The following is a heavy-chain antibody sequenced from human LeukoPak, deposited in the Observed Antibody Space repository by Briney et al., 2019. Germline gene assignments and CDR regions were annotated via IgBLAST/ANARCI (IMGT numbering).Heavy chain of an antibody. Sequence: PGGSLRLSCAASGFTFSTYCMTWVRQAPGKGLEWISYISSSSDSIKYADSVKGRFTSSRDNAKNTLYLQMNSLRAEDTAMYYCARVYYYYYMDVWGRGATVTVSS. CDR3: ARVYYYYYMDV. CDR2: ISSSSDSI. J-gene: IGHJ6*03. CDR1: GFTFSTYC. V-gene: IGHV3-48*04.